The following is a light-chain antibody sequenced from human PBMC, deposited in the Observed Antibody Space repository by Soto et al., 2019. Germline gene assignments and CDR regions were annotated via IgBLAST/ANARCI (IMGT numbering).Light chain of an antibody. CDR1: QSLTSSY. V-gene: IGKV3-20*01. CDR2: GAS. Sequence: EIVFTQSPGTLSLSPGERATLSCRASQSLTSSYLAWYQQKPGQSPRLLMYGASSRATGIPDRFSGSGSETDFTLTISRLEPEDFAVYYCQQYGSPPWTFGQGTKVEIK. CDR3: QQYGSPPWT. J-gene: IGKJ1*01.